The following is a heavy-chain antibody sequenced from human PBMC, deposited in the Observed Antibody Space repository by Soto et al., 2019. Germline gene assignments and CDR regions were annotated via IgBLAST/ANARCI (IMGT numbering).Heavy chain of an antibody. J-gene: IGHJ5*02. Sequence: GGSLRLCCAASGFTFSSYAMSWVRQAPGKGLEWVSAISGSGGSTYYADSVKGRFTISRDNPKNTLYLQMNSLRAEDAAVYYCAKDKVRSGYYAWFDPWGQGTLVTVSS. CDR1: GFTFSSYA. CDR2: ISGSGGST. D-gene: IGHD3-22*01. V-gene: IGHV3-23*01. CDR3: AKDKVRSGYYAWFDP.